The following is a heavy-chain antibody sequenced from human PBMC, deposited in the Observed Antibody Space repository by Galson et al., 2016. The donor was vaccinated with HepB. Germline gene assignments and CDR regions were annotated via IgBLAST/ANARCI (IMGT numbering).Heavy chain of an antibody. V-gene: IGHV3-23*01. CDR1: GFTFNTFA. J-gene: IGHJ4*02. CDR3: AKYFGDYVAFSDH. Sequence: SLRLSCAASGFTFNTFAMIWVRQAPGKGLQWVSTITESGGTTYYADSVKGRFTISRDNSKNTLYLQMNSLRVEDTDLYYCAKYFGDYVAFSDHWGQGVLLTVSS. CDR2: ITESGGTT. D-gene: IGHD4-17*01.